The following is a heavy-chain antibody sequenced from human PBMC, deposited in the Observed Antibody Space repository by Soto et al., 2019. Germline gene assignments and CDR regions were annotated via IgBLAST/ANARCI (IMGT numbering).Heavy chain of an antibody. CDR1: GFTFSSYS. CDR3: PTPHDYSSHYSAMDV. D-gene: IGHD4-4*01. Sequence: GGSLRLSCAASGFTFSSYSMNGVRQAPGKRLEWVSYISSSSRPIYYAASVEGRFPISRDNSKNTLFLQMNSLRAEDTAFYYCPTPHDYSSHYSAMDVWGQGTTVTVS. V-gene: IGHV3-48*01. J-gene: IGHJ6*02. CDR2: ISSSSRPI.